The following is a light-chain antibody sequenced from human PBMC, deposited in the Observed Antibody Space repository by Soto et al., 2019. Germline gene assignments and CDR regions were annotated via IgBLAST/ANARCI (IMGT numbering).Light chain of an antibody. CDR3: QQYGNSIT. V-gene: IGKV3-20*01. CDR1: QSVSSSF. CDR2: GAS. Sequence: IVLTQSPVTLSLSPGERAALSCRATQSVSSSFLAWYQQRPGQAPRLLIFGASNRATGTPDRFSGSGSGTDFSLTISRLEPEDCAVYYCQQYGNSITFGGGTKVDI. J-gene: IGKJ4*01.